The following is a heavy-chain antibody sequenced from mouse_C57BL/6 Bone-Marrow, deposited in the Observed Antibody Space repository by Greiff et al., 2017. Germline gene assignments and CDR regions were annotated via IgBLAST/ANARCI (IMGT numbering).Heavy chain of an antibody. D-gene: IGHD1-1*01. V-gene: IGHV1-82*01. CDR3: AIDPHYYGSSSHWSFDV. CDR2: IYPGDGDT. CDR1: GYAFSSSW. Sequence: VQLQQSGPELVKPGASVKISCKASGYAFSSSWMNWVKQRPGKGLEWIGRIYPGDGDTNYNGKFKGKATLTADKSSSTAYMQHSSLTSADSAVYFCAIDPHYYGSSSHWSFDVWGTGTTVTVSS. J-gene: IGHJ1*03.